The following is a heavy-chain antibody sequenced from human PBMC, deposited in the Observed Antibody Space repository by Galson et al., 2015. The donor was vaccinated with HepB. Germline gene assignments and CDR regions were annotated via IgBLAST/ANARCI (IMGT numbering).Heavy chain of an antibody. CDR1: GFIFSGYS. D-gene: IGHD4-23*01. J-gene: IGHJ4*02. Sequence: SLRLSCAASGFIFSGYSMNWVRQAPGKGLGWVSSTSSSGRSISYADSVKGRFTISRDNAKNSLYPQMNSLRAEDTAVYYCARGRGDNANFDYWGQGTLVTVSS. V-gene: IGHV3-21*01. CDR2: TSSSGRSI. CDR3: ARGRGDNANFDY.